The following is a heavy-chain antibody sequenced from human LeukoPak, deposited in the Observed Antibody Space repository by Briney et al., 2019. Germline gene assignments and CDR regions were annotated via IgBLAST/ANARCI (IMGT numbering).Heavy chain of an antibody. CDR3: ARSSRSRFLEWLPYFDY. CDR1: GFTVSSNY. D-gene: IGHD3-3*01. CDR2: IYSGGST. J-gene: IGHJ4*02. Sequence: GGSLRLSCAASGFTVSSNYMSWVRQAPGKGLEWVSVIYSGGSTYYADSVKGRFTISRDNSKNTLYLQMNSLRAEDTAVYYCARSSRSRFLEWLPYFDYWGQGTLVTVSS. V-gene: IGHV3-66*02.